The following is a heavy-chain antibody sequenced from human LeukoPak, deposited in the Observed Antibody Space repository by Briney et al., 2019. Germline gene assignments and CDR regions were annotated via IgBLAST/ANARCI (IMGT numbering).Heavy chain of an antibody. Sequence: SETLSLTCAVYGGSFSGYYWSWIRQPPGKGLEWIGEINHSGSTNYNPSLKSRVTISVDTSKNQFSLKLSSVTAADTAVYYCASKFVLLWFGDYGMDVWGQGTTVTVSS. CDR2: INHSGST. D-gene: IGHD3-10*01. J-gene: IGHJ6*02. V-gene: IGHV4-34*01. CDR3: ASKFVLLWFGDYGMDV. CDR1: GGSFSGYY.